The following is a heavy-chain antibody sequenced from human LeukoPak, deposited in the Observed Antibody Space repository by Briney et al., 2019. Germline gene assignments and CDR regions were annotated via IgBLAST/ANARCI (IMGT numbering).Heavy chain of an antibody. J-gene: IGHJ4*02. CDR1: GFTFSSYW. CDR3: AKNRPFGRWLQQIDY. Sequence: GSLRLSCAAAGFTFSSYWMHWVRQAPGKGLEWVAVISYDGSIKYYADSVKGRFTISRDNSKNTLYLQMNSLRAEDTAVYYCAKNRPFGRWLQQIDYWGQGTLVTVSS. D-gene: IGHD5-24*01. CDR2: ISYDGSIK. V-gene: IGHV3-30*18.